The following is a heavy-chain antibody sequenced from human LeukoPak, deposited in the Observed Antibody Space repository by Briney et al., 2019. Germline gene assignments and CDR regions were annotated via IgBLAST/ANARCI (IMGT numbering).Heavy chain of an antibody. CDR3: ATAQVIMVRGVIINHYYYGMDV. Sequence: ASVKVSCKVSGYTLTELSMHWVRQAPGKGLEWMGGFDPEDGETIYAQKFQGRVTMTEDTSTDTAYMELSSLRSEDTAVYYCATAQVIMVRGVIINHYYYGMDVWGQGTTVTVSS. CDR1: GYTLTELS. J-gene: IGHJ6*02. V-gene: IGHV1-24*01. CDR2: FDPEDGET. D-gene: IGHD3-10*01.